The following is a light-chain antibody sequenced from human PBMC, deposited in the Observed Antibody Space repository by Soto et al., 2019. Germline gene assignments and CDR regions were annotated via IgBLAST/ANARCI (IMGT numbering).Light chain of an antibody. CDR3: QQYDSSSPT. CDR1: QTISVW. V-gene: IGKV1-5*01. J-gene: IGKJ2*01. CDR2: DAS. Sequence: DIQMTQSPSTLSASVGDGVTITCRASQTISVWLAWYQQRPGKAPKFLIYDASSLETGVPSRFSGSGSGTEFTLTIRSLQPDDFATYYSQQYDSSSPTFGQGTKLEIK.